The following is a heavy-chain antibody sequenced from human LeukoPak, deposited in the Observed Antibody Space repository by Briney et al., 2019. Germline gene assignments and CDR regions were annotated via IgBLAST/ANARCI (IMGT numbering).Heavy chain of an antibody. Sequence: SETLSLTCAVYGGSFSGYYWSWIRQPPGKGLEWIGEINHSGSTNYNPSLKSRVTISVDTSKNQFSLKLSPVTAADTAVYYCARGYPELGSDYWGQGTLVTVSS. CDR3: ARGYPELGSDY. CDR1: GGSFSGYY. CDR2: INHSGST. D-gene: IGHD1-26*01. V-gene: IGHV4-34*01. J-gene: IGHJ4*02.